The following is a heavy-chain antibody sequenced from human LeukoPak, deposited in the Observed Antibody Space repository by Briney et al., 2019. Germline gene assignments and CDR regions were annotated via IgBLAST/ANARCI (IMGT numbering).Heavy chain of an antibody. J-gene: IGHJ4*02. CDR2: IYYSGST. Sequence: SETLSLTCAVYGGSFSGYYWSWIRQPPGKGLEWVGYIYYSGSTNYNPSLKSRVTISVDTSKNQFSLKLSSVTAADTAVYYCARGWLQFGYWGQGTLVTVSS. CDR1: GGSFSGYY. V-gene: IGHV4-59*01. CDR3: ARGWLQFGY. D-gene: IGHD5-24*01.